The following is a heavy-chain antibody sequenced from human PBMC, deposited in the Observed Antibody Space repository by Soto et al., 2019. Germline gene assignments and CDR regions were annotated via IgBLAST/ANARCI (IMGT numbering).Heavy chain of an antibody. CDR1: GGTFSSYA. D-gene: IGHD5-12*01. CDR2: IIPIFGTA. J-gene: IGHJ6*02. Sequence: SVKVSCKASGGTFSSYAISWVRQAPGQGLEWMGGIIPIFGTANYAQKFQGRVTITADKSTSTAYMELSNLRSEDTAVYYCARGFRDGYNYYYYGMDVWGQGTTVTVSS. V-gene: IGHV1-69*06. CDR3: ARGFRDGYNYYYYGMDV.